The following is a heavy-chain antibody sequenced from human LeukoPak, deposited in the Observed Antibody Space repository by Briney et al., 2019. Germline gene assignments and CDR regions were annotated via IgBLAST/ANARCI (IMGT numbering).Heavy chain of an antibody. D-gene: IGHD3-10*01. Sequence: GGSLRLSCAASGFTFDDYGMSWVRPAPGKGLEWVSGINWNGGGTGYEDSVKGRFTISRDNAKNSLYLQMNSLRAEDTALYYCARVKHLYGSGIGDAFDIWGQGTMVTVSS. V-gene: IGHV3-20*04. J-gene: IGHJ3*02. CDR1: GFTFDDYG. CDR3: ARVKHLYGSGIGDAFDI. CDR2: INWNGGGT.